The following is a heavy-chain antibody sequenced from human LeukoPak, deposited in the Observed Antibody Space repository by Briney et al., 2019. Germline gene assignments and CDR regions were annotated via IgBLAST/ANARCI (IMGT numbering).Heavy chain of an antibody. D-gene: IGHD6-19*01. CDR1: GFTFSSYG. Sequence: GGSLRLSCAASGFTFSSYGMHWVRQAPGKGLEWVAVISYDGSNKYYADSVKGRFTISRDNSKNTLYLQMNSLRAEDTAVYYCAKEPLIAVAGAVDYWGQGTLVTVSS. V-gene: IGHV3-30*18. J-gene: IGHJ4*02. CDR2: ISYDGSNK. CDR3: AKEPLIAVAGAVDY.